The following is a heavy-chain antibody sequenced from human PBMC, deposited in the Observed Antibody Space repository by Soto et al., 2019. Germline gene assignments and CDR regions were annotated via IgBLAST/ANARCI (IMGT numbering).Heavy chain of an antibody. CDR2: IIPIFGTA. D-gene: IGHD6-13*01. CDR3: ARGSRPSTAADATQGYYYYGMDV. V-gene: IGHV1-69*13. CDR1: GGTFSSYA. J-gene: IGHJ6*02. Sequence: ASVKVSCKASGGTFSSYAISWVRQAPGQGLEWMGGIIPIFGTANYAQKFQGRVTITADESTSTAYMELSSLRSEDTAVYYCARGSRPSTAADATQGYYYYGMDVWGQGTTVTVSS.